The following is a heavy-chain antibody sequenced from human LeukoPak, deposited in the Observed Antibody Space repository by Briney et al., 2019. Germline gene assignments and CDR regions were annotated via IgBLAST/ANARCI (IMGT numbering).Heavy chain of an antibody. CDR1: GDSMTSHDY. J-gene: IGHJ4*02. CDR3: ARTAMHVHSGSYFDS. V-gene: IGHV4-4*07. D-gene: IGHD1-26*01. CDR2: IYSTGST. Sequence: PSETLSLTCTVSGDSMTSHDYWSWIRQPAGQGLEWIGRIYSTGSTNYNPSLKSRVTMFVDTSKNAFSLKLSSVTAADTGVYYCARTAMHVHSGSYFDSWGQGTLVAVSS.